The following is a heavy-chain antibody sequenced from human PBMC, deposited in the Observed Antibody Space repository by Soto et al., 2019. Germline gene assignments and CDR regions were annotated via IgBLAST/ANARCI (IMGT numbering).Heavy chain of an antibody. CDR2: ISGSGGST. CDR1: GFTFSSYA. CDR3: AKDGTDHEHYDILTGYYRY. V-gene: IGHV3-23*01. J-gene: IGHJ4*02. Sequence: GGSLRLSCAASGFTFSSYAMSWVRQAPGKGLEWVSAISGSGGSTYYADSVKGRFTISRDNSKNTLYLQMNSLRAEDTAVYYCAKDGTDHEHYDILTGYYRYWGQGTLVTVSS. D-gene: IGHD3-9*01.